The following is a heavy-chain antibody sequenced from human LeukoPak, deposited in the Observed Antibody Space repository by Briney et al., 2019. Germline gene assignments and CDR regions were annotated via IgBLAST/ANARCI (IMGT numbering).Heavy chain of an antibody. V-gene: IGHV3-48*01. D-gene: IGHD5/OR15-5a*01. CDR1: GFTFSNYE. Sequence: GGSLRLSCAASGFTFSNYEMNWVRQAPGKGLEWVSYISSSSSTIYYADSVKGRFTISRDNARNSLSLQMSSLRAEDTAVYYCAGSVFDYWGQGTLVTVSS. CDR2: ISSSSSTI. CDR3: AGSVFDY. J-gene: IGHJ4*02.